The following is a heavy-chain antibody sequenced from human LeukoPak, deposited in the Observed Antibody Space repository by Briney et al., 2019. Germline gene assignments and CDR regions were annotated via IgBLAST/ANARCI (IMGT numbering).Heavy chain of an antibody. Sequence: ASVKVSCKASGYTFTNYDINWVRQATGQGLEWMGWLHPNSGTAGYAQNFQGRVTITGDTSMSTAYMELSSLRCEDTAVYYCARVTSGFWTGYYDPFDIWGQGTMVTVSS. CDR2: LHPNSGTA. CDR1: GYTFTNYD. D-gene: IGHD3/OR15-3a*01. V-gene: IGHV1-8*03. J-gene: IGHJ3*02. CDR3: ARVTSGFWTGYYDPFDI.